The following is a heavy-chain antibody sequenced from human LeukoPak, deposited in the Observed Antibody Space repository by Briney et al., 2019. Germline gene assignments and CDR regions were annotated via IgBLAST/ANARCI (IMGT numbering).Heavy chain of an antibody. Sequence: GGSLRLSCAAPGFTFSSYSMNWVRQAPGKGLEWVSYISSSSSTIYYADSVKGRLTISRDNAKNSLYLQMNSLRAEVTAVYYCARDLAYYYDSSGYFFDYWGQGTLVTVSS. J-gene: IGHJ4*02. CDR3: ARDLAYYYDSSGYFFDY. CDR2: ISSSSSTI. D-gene: IGHD3-22*01. V-gene: IGHV3-48*01. CDR1: GFTFSSYS.